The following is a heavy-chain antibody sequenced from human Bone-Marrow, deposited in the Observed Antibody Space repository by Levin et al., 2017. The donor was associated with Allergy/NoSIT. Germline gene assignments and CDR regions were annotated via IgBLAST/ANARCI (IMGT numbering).Heavy chain of an antibody. V-gene: IGHV3-23*01. CDR2: ISGSGGST. J-gene: IGHJ2*01. D-gene: IGHD6-13*01. CDR1: GFTFSSYA. CDR3: AKDRPRTLRGIAAAELGWYFDL. Sequence: GESLKISCAASGFTFSSYAMSWVRQAPGKGLEWVSAISGSGGSTYYADSVKGRFTISRDNSKNTLYLQMNSLRAEDTAVYYCAKDRPRTLRGIAAAELGWYFDLWGRGTLVTVSS.